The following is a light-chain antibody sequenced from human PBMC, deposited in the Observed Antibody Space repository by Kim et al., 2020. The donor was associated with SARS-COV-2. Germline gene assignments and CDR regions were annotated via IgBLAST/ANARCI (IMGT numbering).Light chain of an antibody. Sequence: VSISCTGSSSNIGAGYDVHWYPQLPGTAPKLLIYGNSNRPSGVPDRFSGSKSGTSASLAITGLQAEDEADYYCQSYDSSLSALYVFGTGTKVTVL. CDR2: GNS. J-gene: IGLJ1*01. CDR1: SSNIGAGYD. CDR3: QSYDSSLSALYV. V-gene: IGLV1-40*01.